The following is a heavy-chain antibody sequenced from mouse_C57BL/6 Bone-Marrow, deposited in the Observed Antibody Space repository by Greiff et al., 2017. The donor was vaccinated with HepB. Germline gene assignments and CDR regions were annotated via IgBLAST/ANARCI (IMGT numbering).Heavy chain of an antibody. D-gene: IGHD2-4*01. CDR3: ARHEEYDYDGDYYAMDY. V-gene: IGHV1-62-2*01. CDR1: GYTFTEYT. CDR2: FYPGSGSI. Sequence: QVQLKQSGAELVKPGASVKLSCKASGYTFTEYTIHWVKQRSGQGLEWIGWFYPGSGSIKYNEKFKDKATLTADKSSSTVYMELSRLTSEDSAVYFCARHEEYDYDGDYYAMDYWGQGTSVTVSS. J-gene: IGHJ4*01.